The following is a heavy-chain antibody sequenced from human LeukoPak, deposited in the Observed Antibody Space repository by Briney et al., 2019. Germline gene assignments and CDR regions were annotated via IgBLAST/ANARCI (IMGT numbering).Heavy chain of an antibody. D-gene: IGHD1-7*01. V-gene: IGHV4-61*01. CDR2: IYYSGST. CDR3: ARVPGGGTAAN. J-gene: IGHJ3*01. Sequence: SETLSPTCTVSGGSVSSGSYYWSWIRQPPGKGLEWIGYIYYSGSTNYNPSLKSRVTISVDMSKNQFSLRLSSVTTADTAVYYCARVPGGGTAANWGQGTMVTVSS. CDR1: GGSVSSGSYY.